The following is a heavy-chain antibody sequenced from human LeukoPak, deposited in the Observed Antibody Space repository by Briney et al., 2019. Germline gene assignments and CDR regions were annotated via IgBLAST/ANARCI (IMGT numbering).Heavy chain of an antibody. Sequence: SGGSLRLSCAASGLTFSSYGMHWVRQAPGKGLEWVAFIRYDGSNKYYADSVKGRFTISRDNSKNTLYLQMNSLRAEDTAVYYCATAYLTGYYEEDAFDIWGQGTMVTVSS. J-gene: IGHJ3*02. D-gene: IGHD3-9*01. CDR1: GLTFSSYG. CDR2: IRYDGSNK. V-gene: IGHV3-30*02. CDR3: ATAYLTGYYEEDAFDI.